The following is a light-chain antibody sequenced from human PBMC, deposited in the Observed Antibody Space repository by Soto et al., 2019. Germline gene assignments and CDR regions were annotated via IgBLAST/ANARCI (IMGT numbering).Light chain of an antibody. CDR2: GAS. CDR1: QSVSSN. J-gene: IGKJ3*01. Sequence: EIVMTQSPAALSVSPGERATLSCRASQSVSSNLAWYQQKPGQAPRLLIYGASPRATVIPARFSGSGSGTEFILTVSSRQSEDFAVYYCQQYNNWPPRATFGPGTKVDI. V-gene: IGKV3-15*01. CDR3: QQYNNWPPRAT.